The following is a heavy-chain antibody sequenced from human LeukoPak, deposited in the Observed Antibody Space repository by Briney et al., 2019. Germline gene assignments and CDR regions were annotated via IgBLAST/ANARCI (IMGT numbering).Heavy chain of an antibody. CDR2: INSDGSST. CDR1: GFTFSSYW. CDR3: AKDHVSQSGMDV. J-gene: IGHJ6*02. Sequence: GGSLRLSCAASGFTFSSYWMHWVRHAPGKGLVWVSRINSDGSSTSYADSVKGRFTISRDNSKNTLYLQMNSLRAEDTAVYYCAKDHVSQSGMDVWGQGTTVTVSS. D-gene: IGHD3-16*01. V-gene: IGHV3-74*01.